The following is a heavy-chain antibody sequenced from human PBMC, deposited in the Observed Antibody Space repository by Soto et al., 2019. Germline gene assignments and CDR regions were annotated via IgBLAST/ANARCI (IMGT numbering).Heavy chain of an antibody. V-gene: IGHV4-59*01. D-gene: IGHD2-2*01. J-gene: IGHJ6*02. CDR1: GGSISSYY. CDR2: IYYSGST. CDR3: ARGPLVVVPAAINVRYYYGMDV. Sequence: PSETLSLTCTVSGGSISSYYWSWIRRPPGKGLEWIGYIYYSGSTNYNPSLKSRVTISVDTSKNQFSLKLSSVTAADTAVYYCARGPLVVVPAAINVRYYYGMDVWGQGTTVTVSS.